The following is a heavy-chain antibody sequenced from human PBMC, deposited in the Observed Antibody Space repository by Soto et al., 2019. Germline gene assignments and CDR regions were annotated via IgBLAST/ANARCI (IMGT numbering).Heavy chain of an antibody. D-gene: IGHD4-17*01. CDR3: AHSSYGDYYYGMDV. CDR1: GFSLSTSGVG. Sequence: QITLKESGPPLVKPTQTLTLTCTFSGFSLSTSGVGVGWIRQPPGKALEWLALIYWNDDKRYSPSLKSRLTITKDTSKNQVVLTMTNMDPVDTATYYCAHSSYGDYYYGMDVWGQGTTVTVSS. CDR2: IYWNDDK. J-gene: IGHJ6*02. V-gene: IGHV2-5*01.